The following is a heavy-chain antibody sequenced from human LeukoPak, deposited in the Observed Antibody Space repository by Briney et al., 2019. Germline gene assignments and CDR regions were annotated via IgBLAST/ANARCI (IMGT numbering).Heavy chain of an antibody. V-gene: IGHV3-7*03. CDR3: ARVPTRAYYYGMDV. J-gene: IGHJ6*02. CDR2: IKQDGSEK. CDR1: GFTFSDYA. Sequence: GRSLRLSCAASGFTFSDYAMHWVRQAPGKGLEWVANIKQDGSEKYYVDSVKGRFTISRDNAKNSLYLQMNSLRAEDTAVYYCARVPTRAYYYGMDVWGQGTTVTVSS. D-gene: IGHD5-24*01.